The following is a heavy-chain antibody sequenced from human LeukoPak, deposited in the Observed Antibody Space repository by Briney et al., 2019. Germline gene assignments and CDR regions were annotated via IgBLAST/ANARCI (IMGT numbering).Heavy chain of an antibody. Sequence: SETLSLTCTVSGGSLTSYYWSWIRQPPGKGLQWIGYIYYSGSVNYNPSLKSRVTISVDTSKNQFSLNLSSVTAADTAVYYCARLGTYFDYWGQGTQVTVSS. CDR2: IYYSGSV. J-gene: IGHJ4*02. CDR1: GGSLTSYY. CDR3: ARLGTYFDY. V-gene: IGHV4-59*08.